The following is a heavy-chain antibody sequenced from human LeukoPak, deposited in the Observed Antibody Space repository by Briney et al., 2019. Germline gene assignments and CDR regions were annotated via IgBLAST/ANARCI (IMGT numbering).Heavy chain of an antibody. CDR3: ARDRCSGDICYSFDQ. D-gene: IGHD2-15*01. J-gene: IGHJ4*02. CDR1: GFTFNNYR. Sequence: PGGSLRLSCAASGFTFNNYRMNWVRQAPGKGLEWVSSISSSGTYIYYADSVKGRFTISRDNAKNSLYLQMNSLRAEDTAVYYCARDRCSGDICYSFDQWGQGTLVTVSS. V-gene: IGHV3-21*01. CDR2: ISSSGTYI.